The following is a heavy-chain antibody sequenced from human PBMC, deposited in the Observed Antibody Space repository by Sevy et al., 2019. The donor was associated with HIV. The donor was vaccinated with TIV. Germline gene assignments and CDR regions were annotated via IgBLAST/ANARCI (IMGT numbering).Heavy chain of an antibody. CDR1: GFTFSSYA. CDR3: AKDGGYDALTEGDWFDP. D-gene: IGHD3-16*01. J-gene: IGHJ5*02. Sequence: GGSLRLSCAASGFTFSSYAMSWVRQGPGKGLEWVSTISDSGGRIYYTDSLKGRFTISRDNSKNTPYLQMDILRAEDTVIYYCAKDGGYDALTEGDWFDPWGQGTLVTVSS. CDR2: ISDSGGRI. V-gene: IGHV3-23*01.